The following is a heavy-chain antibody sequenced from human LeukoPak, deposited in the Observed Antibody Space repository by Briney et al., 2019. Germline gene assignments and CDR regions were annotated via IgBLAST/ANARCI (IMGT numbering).Heavy chain of an antibody. J-gene: IGHJ5*02. Sequence: GGSLRLSCAASGFTFSDYYMSWIRQAPGKGLEWVSYISSSGSTIYYADSVKGRFTISRDNAKNSLYLQMNSLRAEDTAVYYCAKETCSTSCYEAWGQGTLVTVSS. CDR1: GFTFSDYY. CDR3: AKETCSTSCYEA. CDR2: ISSSGSTI. D-gene: IGHD2-2*01. V-gene: IGHV3-11*01.